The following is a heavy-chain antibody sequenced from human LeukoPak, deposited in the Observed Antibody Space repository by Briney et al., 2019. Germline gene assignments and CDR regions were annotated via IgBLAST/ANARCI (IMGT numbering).Heavy chain of an antibody. Sequence: PSETLSLTCTVSGGSISSYYWSWIRQPPGKGLEWIGYIYYSGSTNYNPSLKSRVTISVDTSKNQFSLKLSSVTAADTAVYYCARDEGPREMRGPSKTVPRPYYYGMDVWGQGTTVTVSS. CDR2: IYYSGST. J-gene: IGHJ6*02. V-gene: IGHV4-59*01. CDR1: GGSISSYY. CDR3: ARDEGPREMRGPSKTVPRPYYYGMDV. D-gene: IGHD5-24*01.